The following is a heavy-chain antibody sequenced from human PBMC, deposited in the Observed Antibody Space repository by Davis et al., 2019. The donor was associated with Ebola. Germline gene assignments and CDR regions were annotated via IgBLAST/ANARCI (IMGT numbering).Heavy chain of an antibody. CDR2: INHSGST. J-gene: IGHJ4*02. V-gene: IGHV4-34*01. D-gene: IGHD3-3*01. CDR1: GGSFSGYY. Sequence: SETLSLTCAVYGGSFSGYYWSWIRQPPGKGLEWIGEINHSGSTNYNPSLKSRVTISVDTSKNQFFLKLSSVTAADTAVYYCARGPHTYYDFWSGYAHWGQGTLVTVSS. CDR3: ARGPHTYYDFWSGYAH.